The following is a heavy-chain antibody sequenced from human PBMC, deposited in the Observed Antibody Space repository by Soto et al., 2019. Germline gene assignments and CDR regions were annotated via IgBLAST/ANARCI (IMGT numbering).Heavy chain of an antibody. Sequence: PSETLSLTCTVSGGSISSYYWSWIRQPPGKGLEWIGYIYYSGSTNYNPSLKSRVTISVDRSKNQFSLKLSSVTAEDTAVYYCAKVPQHHYHYGMDVWGTGIMVTVSS. V-gene: IGHV4-59*12. J-gene: IGHJ6*04. CDR2: IYYSGST. CDR3: AKVPQHHYHYGMDV. CDR1: GGSISSYY. D-gene: IGHD1-1*01.